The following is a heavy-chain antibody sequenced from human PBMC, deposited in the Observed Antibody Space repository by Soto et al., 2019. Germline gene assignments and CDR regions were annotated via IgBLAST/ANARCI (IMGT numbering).Heavy chain of an antibody. CDR3: ARVLDIVATIYYFDY. CDR1: GYTFTSYG. Sequence: ASVKVSCKASGYTFTSYGISWVRQAPGQGLEWMGWISAYNGNTNYAQKLQGRVTMTTDTSTGTAYMELRSLRSDDTAVYYCARVLDIVATIYYFDYWGQGTLVTVSS. J-gene: IGHJ4*02. CDR2: ISAYNGNT. D-gene: IGHD5-12*01. V-gene: IGHV1-18*01.